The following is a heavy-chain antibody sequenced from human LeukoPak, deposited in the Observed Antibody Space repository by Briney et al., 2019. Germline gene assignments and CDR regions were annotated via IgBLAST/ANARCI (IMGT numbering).Heavy chain of an antibody. V-gene: IGHV4-39*01. CDR1: GGSISSPSYY. CDR2: FYDSETT. Sequence: PSETLSLTCTVSGGSISSPSYYWDWIRQSPGKGPEWIGSFYDSETTYYNPSLKSRVTISADTSKNQFSLKLRSVTAADTAVYYCARLDYGCDFPPVSGLDVLGQGTTVIGSS. J-gene: IGHJ6*02. D-gene: IGHD4-23*01. CDR3: ARLDYGCDFPPVSGLDV.